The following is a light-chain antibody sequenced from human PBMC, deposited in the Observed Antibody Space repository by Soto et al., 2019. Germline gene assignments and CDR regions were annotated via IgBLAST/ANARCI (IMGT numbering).Light chain of an antibody. J-gene: IGKJ5*01. Sequence: IVLTQSPATLSVSPWERATLSCRASQSVSSNLAWPQQRPGQAPRLLIYGASTRATGGPARVSGGGSGTEFTLTITSLQSEDVAVYWCQQYNNWPLTFGPGTRLEIK. CDR2: GAS. V-gene: IGKV3D-15*01. CDR1: QSVSSN. CDR3: QQYNNWPLT.